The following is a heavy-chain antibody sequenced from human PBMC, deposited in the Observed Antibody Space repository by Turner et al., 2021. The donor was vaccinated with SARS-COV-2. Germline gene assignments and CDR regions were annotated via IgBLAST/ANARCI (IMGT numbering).Heavy chain of an antibody. J-gene: IGHJ4*02. CDR1: GYTFSGYY. D-gene: IGHD2-8*02. CDR3: ASSLPAPGGVPGRLDY. CDR2: INPNSGGT. Sequence: QVQLVQSGAEVKKPGASVKVSCKASGYTFSGYYMHWVRQAPGQGLEWMGWINPNSGGTNYAQKFQGRVTMTSDTSISTAYMELSRLRSDDTAVYYCASSLPAPGGVPGRLDYWGQGTLVTVSS. V-gene: IGHV1-2*02.